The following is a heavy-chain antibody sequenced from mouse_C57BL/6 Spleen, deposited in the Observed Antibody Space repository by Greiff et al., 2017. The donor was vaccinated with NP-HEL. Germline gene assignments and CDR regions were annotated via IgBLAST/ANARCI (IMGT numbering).Heavy chain of an antibody. CDR1: GFTFSDYG. CDR2: ISSGSSTI. CDR3: ARGLNWDGDYAMDY. J-gene: IGHJ4*01. Sequence: EVKLVESGGGLVKPGGSLKLSCAASGFTFSDYGMHWVRQAPEKGLEWVAYISSGSSTIYYADTVKGRFTISRDNAKNTLFLQMTSLRSEDTAMYYCARGLNWDGDYAMDYWGQGTSVTVSS. D-gene: IGHD4-1*01. V-gene: IGHV5-17*01.